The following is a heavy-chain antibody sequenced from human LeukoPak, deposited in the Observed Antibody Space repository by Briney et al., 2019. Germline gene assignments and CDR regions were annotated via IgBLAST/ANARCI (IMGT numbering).Heavy chain of an antibody. V-gene: IGHV4-34*01. Sequence: SETLSLTCAVYGGSFSGAYWSWIRQAPGKGLEWIGEINHSGSTNYNPSLKSRVTMSLDTSKKQVSLKLNSVTAADTAVYYCPRGPTAVRGVIRFYNYMDVWGKGTAVTVSS. J-gene: IGHJ6*03. CDR3: PRGPTAVRGVIRFYNYMDV. D-gene: IGHD3-10*01. CDR1: GGSFSGAY. CDR2: INHSGST.